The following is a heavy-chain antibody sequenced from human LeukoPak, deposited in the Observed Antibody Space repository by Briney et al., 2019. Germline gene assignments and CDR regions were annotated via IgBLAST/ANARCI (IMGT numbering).Heavy chain of an antibody. CDR2: ISSSSSSTI. V-gene: IGHV3-48*01. D-gene: IGHD3-16*01. J-gene: IGHJ3*02. Sequence: GGSLRLSCAASGFTFSSYSMNWVRQAPGKGLEWVSYISSSSSSTIYYADSVKGRFTISRDNAKNSLYLQMNSLRAEDTAVYYCAREGGTYDAFDIWGQGTMVTVSS. CDR1: GFTFSSYS. CDR3: AREGGTYDAFDI.